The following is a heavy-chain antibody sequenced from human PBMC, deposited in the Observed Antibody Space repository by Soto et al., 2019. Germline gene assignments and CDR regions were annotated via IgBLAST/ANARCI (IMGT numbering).Heavy chain of an antibody. CDR3: ARHVLHPSYYYYGMDV. CDR2: IDPSDSYT. D-gene: IGHD4-4*01. J-gene: IGHJ6*02. Sequence: PGESLKISCKGSGYSFTSYWISWVRQMPGKGLEWMGRIDPSDSYTNYSPSFQGHVTISADKSISTAYLQWSSLKASDTAMYYGARHVLHPSYYYYGMDVWGQGTTVTVS. V-gene: IGHV5-10-1*01. CDR1: GYSFTSYW.